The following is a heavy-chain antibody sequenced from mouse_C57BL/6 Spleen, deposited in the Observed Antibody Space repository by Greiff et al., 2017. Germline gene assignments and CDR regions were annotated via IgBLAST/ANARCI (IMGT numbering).Heavy chain of an antibody. CDR3: ARGGSYYGRLDY. J-gene: IGHJ2*01. Sequence: VQLQQSGPELVKPGASVKISCKASGYTFTDYYMNWVKQSHGKSLEWIGDINPNNGGTSYNQKFKGKATLTVDKSSSTAYMELRSLTSEDSAVYYCARGGSYYGRLDYWGQGTTLTVSS. CDR2: INPNNGGT. V-gene: IGHV1-26*01. D-gene: IGHD1-1*01. CDR1: GYTFTDYY.